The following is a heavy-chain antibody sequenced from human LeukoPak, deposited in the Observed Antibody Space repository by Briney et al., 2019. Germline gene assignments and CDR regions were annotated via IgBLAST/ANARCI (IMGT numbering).Heavy chain of an antibody. D-gene: IGHD3-22*01. CDR3: ARVEGYDSSGYYEWVFDY. CDR2: IYYSGST. J-gene: IGHJ4*02. V-gene: IGHV4-59*01. CDR1: GGSISSYY. Sequence: SETLSLTCTVSGGSISSYYWSWIRQPPGKGLEWIGYIYYSGSTNYNPSLKSRVTISVDTSKNQFSLKLSSVTAADTAVYYCARVEGYDSSGYYEWVFDYWGQGTLVTVSS.